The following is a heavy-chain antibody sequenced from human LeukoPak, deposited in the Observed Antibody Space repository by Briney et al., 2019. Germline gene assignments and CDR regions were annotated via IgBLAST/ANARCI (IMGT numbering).Heavy chain of an antibody. V-gene: IGHV4-34*01. CDR1: RGSFSGYY. D-gene: IGHD2-2*01. CDR3: ARHIRLGYCCSTRCSVMDV. Sequence: SETLSLTCTVYRGSFSGYYWSWISQPPGKGLEWIGEINHSGSTNYNPSLKSRVTISLDTSKNQFSLNLSSVTAADTAVYYCARHIRLGYCCSTRCSVMDVWGKGTTVTVSS. CDR2: INHSGST. J-gene: IGHJ6*04.